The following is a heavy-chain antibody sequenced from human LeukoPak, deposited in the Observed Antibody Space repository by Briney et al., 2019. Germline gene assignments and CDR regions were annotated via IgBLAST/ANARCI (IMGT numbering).Heavy chain of an antibody. CDR1: GFTFTNYW. CDR3: ARGGDTAMLY. CDR2: IYSSGST. Sequence: GGSLRLSCAASGFTFTNYWMSWVRQAPGKGLEWVSVIYSSGSTYYADSVKGRFTISRDTSKNTLYLQMNTLRAEDTAVYYCARGGDTAMLYWGQGTLVTVSS. V-gene: IGHV3-66*01. D-gene: IGHD5-18*01. J-gene: IGHJ4*02.